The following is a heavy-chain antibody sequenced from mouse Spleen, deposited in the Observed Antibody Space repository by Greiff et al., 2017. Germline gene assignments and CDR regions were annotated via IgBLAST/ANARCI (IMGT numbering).Heavy chain of an antibody. CDR1: GFTFSSYY. D-gene: IGHD2-5*01. V-gene: IGHV5-12-1*01. Sequence: EVKLVESGGGLVKPGGSLKLSCAASGFTFSSYYMSWVRQTPEKRLAWVATISNSGGSTYYPDSVKDRFTISRDNAKNTLYLQMSSLNSEDTAVYYCAMYSNYLYAMDYWGQGTSVTVSS. CDR3: AMYSNYLYAMDY. CDR2: ISNSGGST. J-gene: IGHJ4*01.